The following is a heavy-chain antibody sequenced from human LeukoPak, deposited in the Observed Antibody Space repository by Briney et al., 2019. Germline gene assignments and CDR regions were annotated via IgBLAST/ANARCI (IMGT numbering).Heavy chain of an antibody. D-gene: IGHD6-13*01. J-gene: IGHJ4*02. CDR2: ICTAGDT. Sequence: GGSLRLSCAASGFTFSSYDMHWVRQAPGKGLEWVSAICTAGDTYYTGSVKGRFTISRENAKNSLYLQMNSLRAGDTAVYYCARVGSSSWYYFDYWGQGTLVTVSS. CDR3: ARVGSSSWYYFDY. V-gene: IGHV3-13*01. CDR1: GFTFSSYD.